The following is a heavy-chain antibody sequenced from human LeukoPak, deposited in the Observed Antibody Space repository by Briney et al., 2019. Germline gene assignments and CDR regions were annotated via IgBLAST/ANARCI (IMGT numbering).Heavy chain of an antibody. CDR1: GFTFSSYS. Sequence: GGSLRLSCAASGFTFSSYSMSWVRQAPGKGLEWVSAISGSANTYYADSVKGRFTISRDNSKNTLYLQMNSLRAEDTAIYYCARFGSNWYEDYWGQGTLVTVSS. V-gene: IGHV3-23*01. J-gene: IGHJ4*02. CDR2: ISGSANT. CDR3: ARFGSNWYEDY. D-gene: IGHD6-13*01.